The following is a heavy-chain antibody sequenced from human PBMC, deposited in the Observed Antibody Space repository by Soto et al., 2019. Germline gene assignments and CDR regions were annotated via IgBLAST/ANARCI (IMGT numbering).Heavy chain of an antibody. D-gene: IGHD2-15*01. CDR3: ATLGYFSGGSCSAGTYYYYGMDV. V-gene: IGHV3-23*01. J-gene: IGHJ6*02. CDR1: GFTFSSYA. CDR2: ISGSGGST. Sequence: PGGSLRLSCAASGFTFSSYAMSWVRQAPGKGLEWVSAISGSGGSTYYADSVKGRFTISRDNSKNTLYLQMNSLRAEDTAVYYCATLGYFSGGSCSAGTYYYYGMDVWGQGTTVTVSS.